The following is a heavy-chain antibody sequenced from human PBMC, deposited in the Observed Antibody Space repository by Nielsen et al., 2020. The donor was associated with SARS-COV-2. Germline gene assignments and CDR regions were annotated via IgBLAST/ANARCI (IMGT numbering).Heavy chain of an antibody. V-gene: IGHV3-7*03. J-gene: IGHJ6*02. Sequence: GSLKISCAASGFTFSSYWMSWVRQAPGKGLEWVANIKQDGSEKYYVDSVKGRFTISRDNAKNSLYLQMNSLRAEDTAVYYCARVQNYDFWSGYPYYYYGMDVWGQGTTVTVSS. CDR2: IKQDGSEK. CDR1: GFTFSSYW. D-gene: IGHD3-3*01. CDR3: ARVQNYDFWSGYPYYYYGMDV.